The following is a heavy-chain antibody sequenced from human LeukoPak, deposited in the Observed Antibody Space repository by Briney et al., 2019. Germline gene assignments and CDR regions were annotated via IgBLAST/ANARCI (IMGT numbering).Heavy chain of an antibody. CDR1: GFTLSTNA. D-gene: IGHD2-15*01. J-gene: IGHJ4*02. CDR2: ISGSGAST. CDR3: AKQLGYCSDGSCYFPY. V-gene: IGHV3-23*01. Sequence: GGSLRLSCLTSGFTLSTNAMSWVRQAPEKGLEWISGISGSGASTYYADSVKGRFTISRDNSRNALYLQMNSLRAEDTAVYYCAKQLGYCSDGSCYFPYWGQGTLVTVSS.